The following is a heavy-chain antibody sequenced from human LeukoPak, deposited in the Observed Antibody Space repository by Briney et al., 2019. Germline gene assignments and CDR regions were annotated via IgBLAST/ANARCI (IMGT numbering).Heavy chain of an antibody. CDR1: GFTFSSYD. D-gene: IGHD2/OR15-2a*01. Sequence: PGESLRLSCAASGFTFSSYDMHWVRQATGKGLEWVSAIGTAGDTYYPGSVKGRFTISRENAKNSLYLQMNSLRAGDTAAYYCARALIGGMDVWGQGTTVTVSS. J-gene: IGHJ6*02. V-gene: IGHV3-13*04. CDR3: ARALIGGMDV. CDR2: IGTAGDT.